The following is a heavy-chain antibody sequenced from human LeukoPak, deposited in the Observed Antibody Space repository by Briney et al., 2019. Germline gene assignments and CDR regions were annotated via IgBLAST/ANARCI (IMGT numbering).Heavy chain of an antibody. Sequence: SVKVSCKASGGTFSSYAISWVRQAPGQGLEWMGGIIPIFGTANYAQKFQGRVTITTDESTSTAYMELSSLRSEDTAVYYCATGPNIVVVPAALTDPLFDYWGQGTRVTVSS. CDR2: IIPIFGTA. CDR3: ATGPNIVVVPAALTDPLFDY. CDR1: GGTFSSYA. D-gene: IGHD2-2*01. V-gene: IGHV1-69*05. J-gene: IGHJ4*02.